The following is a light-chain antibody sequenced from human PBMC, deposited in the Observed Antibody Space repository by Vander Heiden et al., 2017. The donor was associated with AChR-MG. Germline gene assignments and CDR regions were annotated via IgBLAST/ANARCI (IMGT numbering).Light chain of an antibody. J-gene: IGKJ1*01. CDR1: QGISSS. Sequence: DIRMTQSPSSLSASVGDRVTITCRASQGISSSLGWFQQRPGRAPKSLIYATSTVQSGVPSRFSGSGDGTEFTLTISSLQPEDFATYYCQQDDTYPLTFGQGTRVDIK. CDR2: ATS. V-gene: IGKV1-16*01. CDR3: QQDDTYPLT.